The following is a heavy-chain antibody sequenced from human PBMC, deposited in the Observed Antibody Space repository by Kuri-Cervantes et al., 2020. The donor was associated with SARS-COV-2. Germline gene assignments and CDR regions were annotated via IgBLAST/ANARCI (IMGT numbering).Heavy chain of an antibody. D-gene: IGHD4-17*01. V-gene: IGHV3-20*04. CDR2: INWNGGST. CDR3: ARLLKSRTTVTTSVYWYYYYMDV. Sequence: GGSLRLSCAASGFTFDDYGMSWVRQAPGKGLEWVSGINWNGGSTGYADSVKGRFTISRDNSKNTLYLQMNSLRAEDTAVYYCARLLKSRTTVTTSVYWYYYYMDVWGKGTTVTVSS. CDR1: GFTFDDYG. J-gene: IGHJ6*03.